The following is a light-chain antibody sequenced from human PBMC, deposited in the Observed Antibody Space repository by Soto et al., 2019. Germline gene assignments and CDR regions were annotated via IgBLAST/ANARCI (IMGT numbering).Light chain of an antibody. J-gene: IGKJ1*01. CDR3: QQYRGWPRT. CDR1: QSVSNN. CDR2: GAT. Sequence: EIVLTQSPGTLSLSPGERATLSCRASQSVSNNYLAWYQQKPGQAPRLLVYGATTRATDAPAKFRGSGSGTEFSLTISSLQSEDYGTYYCQQYRGWPRTFGQGTKVDNK. V-gene: IGKV3-15*01.